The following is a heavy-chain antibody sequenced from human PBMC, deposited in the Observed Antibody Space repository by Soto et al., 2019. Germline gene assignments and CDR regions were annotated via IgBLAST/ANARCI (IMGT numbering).Heavy chain of an antibody. Sequence: QVQVLESGGGVVQPGRSLRLSCAASGFTFSSYGMHWVRQAPGKGLEWVALVWYDGSHQYYTDSVKGRFTISRDNSKNTLYLQMNSRSAEDTAVYYCARDLRRIATAGSELDCWGQGTLVTVSS. V-gene: IGHV3-33*01. CDR1: GFTFSSYG. D-gene: IGHD1-26*01. CDR3: ARDLRRIATAGSELDC. CDR2: VWYDGSHQ. J-gene: IGHJ4*02.